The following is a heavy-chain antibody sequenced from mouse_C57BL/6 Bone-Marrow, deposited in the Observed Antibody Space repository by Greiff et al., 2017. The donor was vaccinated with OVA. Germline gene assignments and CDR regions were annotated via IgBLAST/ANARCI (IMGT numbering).Heavy chain of an antibody. CDR3: ARFPRYYYGSSYWYFDV. CDR1: GFNIKNTY. D-gene: IGHD1-1*01. CDR2: IDPANGNT. V-gene: IGHV14-3*01. J-gene: IGHJ1*03. Sequence: EVQLQQSVAELVRPGASVKLSCTASGFNIKNTYMHWVKQRPEQGLEWIGRIDPANGNTKYAPKFQGKATITADTSSNTAYLQLSSLTSEDTAIYYCARFPRYYYGSSYWYFDVWGTGTTVTVSS.